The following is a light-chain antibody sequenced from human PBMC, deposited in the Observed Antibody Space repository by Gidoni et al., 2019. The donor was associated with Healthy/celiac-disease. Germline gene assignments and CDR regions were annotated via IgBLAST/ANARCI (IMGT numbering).Light chain of an antibody. CDR2: DAS. CDR1: QAISNY. Sequence: DIQMTQSPSSLSASVGDRVTITCQASQAISNYLNWYQQKPGKAPKLLIYDASNFETGVPSRFSGSGSGTDFTFTISSLQPEDIATYYCQQYDNLFTFGPGTKVDIK. J-gene: IGKJ3*01. V-gene: IGKV1-33*01. CDR3: QQYDNLFT.